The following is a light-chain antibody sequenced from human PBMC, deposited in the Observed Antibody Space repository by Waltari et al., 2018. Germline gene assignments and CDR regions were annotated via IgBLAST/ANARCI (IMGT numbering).Light chain of an antibody. Sequence: QTVVXQEPSLTVSPGGTVTLTCASSTGAVTSXYYANWFQQRTGQAPRALIYSTSKKHSWTPARFSGCFLGGKAALTLSGVQXEDEAEYHCLLKYGGTWVFGGGTKLTVL. V-gene: IGLV7-43*01. J-gene: IGLJ3*02. CDR1: TGAVTSXYY. CDR3: LLKYGGTWV. CDR2: STS.